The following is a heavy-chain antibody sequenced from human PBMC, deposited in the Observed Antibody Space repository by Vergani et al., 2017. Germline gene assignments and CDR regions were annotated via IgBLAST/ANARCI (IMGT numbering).Heavy chain of an antibody. D-gene: IGHD3-10*01. V-gene: IGHV3-23*04. CDR2: ISGSAGST. CDR3: AKDRRGITMVRGVLDDY. Sequence: EVQLVESGGGLVKPGGSLRLSCAASGFTFSSYAMSWVRQAPGKGLEWVSAISGSAGSTYYADPVKGRFTISRDNSKTTLYLQMNSLRAEDTAVYYCAKDRRGITMVRGVLDDYWGQGTLVTVSS. J-gene: IGHJ4*02. CDR1: GFTFSSYA.